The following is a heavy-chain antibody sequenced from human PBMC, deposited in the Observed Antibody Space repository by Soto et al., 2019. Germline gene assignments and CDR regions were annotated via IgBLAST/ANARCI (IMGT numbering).Heavy chain of an antibody. Sequence: PVKVSCKASGVTLSSSGMPGGRQARGQRLEWIGWIVVGSGNTNYAQKFRERVTITRDMSTSTAYMELSSLRSEDTAVYYCAADGIGGSADVWGQGTTVTVSS. CDR1: GVTLSSSG. J-gene: IGHJ6*02. CDR3: AADGIGGSADV. V-gene: IGHV1-58*02. D-gene: IGHD3-10*01. CDR2: IVVGSGNT.